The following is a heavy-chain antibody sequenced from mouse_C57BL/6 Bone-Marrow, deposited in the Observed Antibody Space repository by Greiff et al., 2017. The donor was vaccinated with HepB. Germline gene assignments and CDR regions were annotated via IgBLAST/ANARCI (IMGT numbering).Heavy chain of an antibody. Sequence: QVHVKQSGPGLVQPSQSLSITCTVSGFSLTSYGVHWVRQPPGKGLEWLGVIWSGGSTDYNAAFISRLSISKDNSKSQVFYKMNSLQADDTAIYYCANYDYDEGWFAYWGQGTLVTVSA. J-gene: IGHJ3*01. CDR3: ANYDYDEGWFAY. CDR2: IWSGGST. CDR1: GFSLTSYG. V-gene: IGHV2-4*01. D-gene: IGHD2-4*01.